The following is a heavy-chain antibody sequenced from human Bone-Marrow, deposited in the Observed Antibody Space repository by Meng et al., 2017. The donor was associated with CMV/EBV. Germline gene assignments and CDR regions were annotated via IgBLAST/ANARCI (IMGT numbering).Heavy chain of an antibody. CDR3: AREYYDFWSGYYNDAIFDY. D-gene: IGHD3-3*01. CDR1: FTSYG. V-gene: IGHV1-18*01. CDR2: ISAYNGNT. Sequence: FTSYGISWVRQAPRQGLEWIGWISAYNGNTNSAQKLQGRVTMTTDTSTSTAYMELRSLRSADTAVYYCAREYYDFWSGYYNDAIFDYWGQGTLVTVSS. J-gene: IGHJ4*02.